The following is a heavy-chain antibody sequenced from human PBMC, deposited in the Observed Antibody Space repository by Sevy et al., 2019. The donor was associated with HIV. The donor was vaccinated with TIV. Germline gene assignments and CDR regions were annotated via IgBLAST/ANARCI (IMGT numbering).Heavy chain of an antibody. D-gene: IGHD2-2*01. CDR2: IYTSWST. V-gene: IGHV4-61*02. CDR3: ARESGDCSSTSCYEGVFDY. CDR1: GGSISSGNYY. J-gene: IGHJ4*02. Sequence: SETLSLTCTVSGGSISSGNYYWSWIRQPAGKGLEWIGRIYTSWSTNYNPSLKSRVTISVDTSKSQFSLKLSSVTAADTAVYYCARESGDCSSTSCYEGVFDYWGQGTLVTVSS.